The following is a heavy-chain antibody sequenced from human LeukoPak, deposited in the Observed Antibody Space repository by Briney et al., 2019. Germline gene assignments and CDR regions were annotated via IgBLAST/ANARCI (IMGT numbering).Heavy chain of an antibody. Sequence: GGSLRLSCAASGFTFSNAWMSWVRQAPGKGLEWVSVIYSGGSAFYADSVKDRFTISRDNSKNTVFLQMNSLRAEDTAVYYCARGRAYTYGYSYYFDCWGQGTLVTVSS. V-gene: IGHV3-66*01. CDR3: ARGRAYTYGYSYYFDC. CDR2: IYSGGSA. J-gene: IGHJ4*02. CDR1: GFTFSNAW. D-gene: IGHD5-18*01.